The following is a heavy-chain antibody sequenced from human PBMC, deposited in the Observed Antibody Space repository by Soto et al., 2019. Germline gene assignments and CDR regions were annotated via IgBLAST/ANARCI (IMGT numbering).Heavy chain of an antibody. V-gene: IGHV1-18*04. D-gene: IGHD3-3*01. CDR3: AREGILGLFDAYDL. CDR1: VFTSSG. J-gene: IGHJ3*01. Sequence: WASVKVSCKASVFTSSGISWVRQAPGQRLEWMGWISTHNGNTIYAQKFQGRVIMTMDTSTTTVYMELRSLRPDDTAVYLCAREGILGLFDAYDLWGQGTMVTV. CDR2: ISTHNGNT.